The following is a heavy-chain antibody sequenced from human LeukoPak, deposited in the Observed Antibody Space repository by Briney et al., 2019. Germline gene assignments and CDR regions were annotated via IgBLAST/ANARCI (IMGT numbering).Heavy chain of an antibody. Sequence: SETLSLTCTVSGGSISSSSYYWGWIRQPPGKGLEWIGSIYYSGSTYYNPSLKSRVTISVDTSKNQFSLKLSSVTAADTAVYYCAARRGYSGYDEYYFDYWGQGTLVTVSS. D-gene: IGHD5-12*01. CDR1: GGSISSSSYY. CDR3: AARRGYSGYDEYYFDY. CDR2: IYYSGST. J-gene: IGHJ4*02. V-gene: IGHV4-39*07.